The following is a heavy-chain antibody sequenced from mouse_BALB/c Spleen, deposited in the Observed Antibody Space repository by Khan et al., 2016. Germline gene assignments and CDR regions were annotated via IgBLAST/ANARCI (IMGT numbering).Heavy chain of an antibody. CDR1: GFSITSGYG. Sequence: EVQLQESGPGLVKPSQSLSLTCTVTGFSITSGYGWNWIRQLPRNKLEWVGNISYSGSNNYNPSLKSRISITRDTSKNQFFLQLNSVTTEDSATYDCDSTARIEYWGQGTTLTVSS. CDR2: ISYSGSN. D-gene: IGHD1-2*01. V-gene: IGHV3-2*02. J-gene: IGHJ2*01. CDR3: DSTARIEY.